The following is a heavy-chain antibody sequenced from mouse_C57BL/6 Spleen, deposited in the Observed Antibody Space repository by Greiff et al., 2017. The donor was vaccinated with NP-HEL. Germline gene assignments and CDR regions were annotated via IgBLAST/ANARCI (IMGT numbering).Heavy chain of an antibody. V-gene: IGHV1-81*01. D-gene: IGHD1-1*01. J-gene: IGHJ1*03. CDR3: ARDYGSSYHWYFDV. CDR1: GYTFTSYG. CDR2: IYPRSGNT. Sequence: QVQLQQSGAELARPGASVKLSCKASGYTFTSYGISWVKQRTGQGLEWIGEIYPRSGNTYYNEKFKGKATLTADKSSNTAYMELRSLTSEDSAVYFCARDYGSSYHWYFDVWGTGTTVTVSS.